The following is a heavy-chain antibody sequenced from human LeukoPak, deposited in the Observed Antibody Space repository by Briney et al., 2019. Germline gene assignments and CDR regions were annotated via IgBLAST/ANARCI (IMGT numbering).Heavy chain of an antibody. CDR3: ARTRYYYNSRSYGAPYYFDY. V-gene: IGHV4-38-2*02. Sequence: SETLSLTCSVSGYSINSGYYWGWIRQPPGKGLEWIANICHSGLIYYNPSLKSRITISIDTSKNQFSLKLSSVTAADTAVYYCARTRYYYNSRSYGAPYYFDYWGQGTLVTVSS. CDR1: GYSINSGYY. J-gene: IGHJ4*02. CDR2: ICHSGLI. D-gene: IGHD3-10*01.